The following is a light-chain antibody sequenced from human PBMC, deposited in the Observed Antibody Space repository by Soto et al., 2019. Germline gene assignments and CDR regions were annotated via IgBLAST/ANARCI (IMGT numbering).Light chain of an antibody. Sequence: QSALTQPPSASGSPGQSVTISCTGAHSDFGGYNYVSWYQQHPGKAPKLMIFEVNKRPSGVTDRFSGSKFGNTASLTVSGLPAEDEADYYCSSYAGSNNVVFGGGTKLTVL. CDR3: SSYAGSNNVV. V-gene: IGLV2-8*01. CDR2: EVN. J-gene: IGLJ2*01. CDR1: HSDFGGYNY.